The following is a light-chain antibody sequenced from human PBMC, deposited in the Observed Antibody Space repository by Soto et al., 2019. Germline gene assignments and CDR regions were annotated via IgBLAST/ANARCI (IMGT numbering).Light chain of an antibody. V-gene: IGKV1-5*01. Sequence: DIQMTQSPSTLSASVGDRVTITCRASQSISRWLAWYQQKPGKAPNLLIHDGFSLESGVPSRFSGSGSGTEFTLTITSLQPDDFATYYCQKYHTSWTFGQGTKVDIK. CDR2: DGF. CDR1: QSISRW. CDR3: QKYHTSWT. J-gene: IGKJ1*01.